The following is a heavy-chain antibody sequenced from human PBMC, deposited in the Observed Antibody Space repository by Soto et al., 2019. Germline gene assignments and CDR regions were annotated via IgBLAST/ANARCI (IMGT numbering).Heavy chain of an antibody. D-gene: IGHD3-10*01. CDR3: AKVKVWFGELLPLDY. V-gene: IGHV3-23*01. CDR2: ISGSGGST. J-gene: IGHJ4*02. CDR1: GFTFDDYA. Sequence: PGGSLRLSCAASGFTFDDYAMHWVRQAPGKGLEWVSAISGSGGSTYYADSVKGRFTISRDNSKNTLYLQMNSLRAEDTAVYYCAKVKVWFGELLPLDYWGQGTLVTVSS.